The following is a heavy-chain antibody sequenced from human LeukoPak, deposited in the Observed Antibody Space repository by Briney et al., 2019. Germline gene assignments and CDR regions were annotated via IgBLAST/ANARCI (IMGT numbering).Heavy chain of an antibody. D-gene: IGHD6-13*01. CDR3: ARDEAAAPLGFDY. CDR2: IIPIFGTA. Sequence: GASVKVSCKASGGTFSSYAISWVRQAPGQGLEWMGGIIPIFGTANYAQKFQGRVTITADKSTSTAYMELSSLRSEDTAVYYCARDEAAAPLGFDYWGQGTLVTVSS. CDR1: GGTFSSYA. J-gene: IGHJ4*02. V-gene: IGHV1-69*06.